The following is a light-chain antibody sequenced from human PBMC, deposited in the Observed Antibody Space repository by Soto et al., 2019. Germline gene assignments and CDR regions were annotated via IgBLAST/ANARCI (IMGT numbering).Light chain of an antibody. V-gene: IGLV2-14*01. J-gene: IGLJ1*01. CDR3: SSYTSSNTLEV. CDR1: SSDVGGSNY. CDR2: EVS. Sequence: QSALIQPASVSGSPGQSITISCTGTSSDVGGSNYVSWYQHHPHRAPKLLIYEVSYRPSGVSNRFSGSKSGNMASLTISGRQPADEADYYCSSYTSSNTLEVFGSGTKLTVL.